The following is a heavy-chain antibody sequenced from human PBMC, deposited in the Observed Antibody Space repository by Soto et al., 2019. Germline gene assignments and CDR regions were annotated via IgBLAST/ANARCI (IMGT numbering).Heavy chain of an antibody. CDR3: ARADKLPHYDFWSGYYKEGPYYFDY. CDR2: ISAYNGNT. CDR1: GYTFSSYG. D-gene: IGHD3-3*01. V-gene: IGHV1-18*01. Sequence: GASVKVSRKGFGYTFSSYGISRVRQAPGQGLEWMGWISAYNGNTNYAQKLQGRVTMTTDTSTSTAYMELRSLRSDDTAVYYCARADKLPHYDFWSGYYKEGPYYFDYWGQGTLVTVSS. J-gene: IGHJ4*02.